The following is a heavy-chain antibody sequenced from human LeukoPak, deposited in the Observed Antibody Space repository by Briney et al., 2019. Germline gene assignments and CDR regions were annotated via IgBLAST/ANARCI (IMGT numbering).Heavy chain of an antibody. V-gene: IGHV3-48*03. J-gene: IGHJ6*02. Sequence: GGSLRLSCAASGFTFSYYEMNWVRQAPGKGLEWVSYISSSGSTIYYAESVKGRCTISRDNAKNSLYLQMNSLRAEDTAVYYCARGDYYDTSGFRGGYYYYGMDVWGQGTTVTVSS. D-gene: IGHD3-22*01. CDR1: GFTFSYYE. CDR3: ARGDYYDTSGFRGGYYYYGMDV. CDR2: ISSSGSTI.